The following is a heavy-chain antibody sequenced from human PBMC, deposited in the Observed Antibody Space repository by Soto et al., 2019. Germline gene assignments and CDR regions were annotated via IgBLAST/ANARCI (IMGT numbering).Heavy chain of an antibody. CDR1: GYPFTSYS. Sequence: QVQLMQSGAEVKKPGASVKVSCKASGYPFTSYSISWVRQAPGQGLEWMGWISTYNGNTNYAQKSQGSPTMTTDTSTSTAYTEVRSLSSDDTAVYYCARGADYFYQDMDVWGKGTTVTVSS. V-gene: IGHV1-18*01. CDR3: ARGADYFYQDMDV. CDR2: ISTYNGNT. D-gene: IGHD4-17*01. J-gene: IGHJ6*03.